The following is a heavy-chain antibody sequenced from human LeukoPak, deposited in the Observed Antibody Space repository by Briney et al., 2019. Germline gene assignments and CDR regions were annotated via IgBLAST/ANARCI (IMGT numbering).Heavy chain of an antibody. V-gene: IGHV4-59*11. J-gene: IGHJ3*02. CDR2: ISSIGST. CDR1: DDSFSSHN. D-gene: IGHD4-17*01. CDR3: ARDLFRVTKGFDM. Sequence: SETLTLTCAVSDDSFSSHNWTWIRQPPGKGLEWIAYISSIGSTNYNASLKSRVTISIDASKNQFSFMLSSVTAADTAVFYCARDLFRVTKGFDMWGQGTMVSVSS.